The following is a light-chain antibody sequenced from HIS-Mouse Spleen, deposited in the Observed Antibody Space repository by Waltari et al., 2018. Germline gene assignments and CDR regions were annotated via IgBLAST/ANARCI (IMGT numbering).Light chain of an antibody. Sequence: SYELTQPPSVSVSPGQTARITCSGDALPTKYGYWYQQKSGQATVLVIYADRKRPSGIPERFSGSSSGTMATLTISGAQVEDEADYYCYSTDSSGKHRVFGGGTKLTVL. CDR2: ADR. J-gene: IGLJ2*01. CDR3: YSTDSSGKHRV. CDR1: ALPTKY. V-gene: IGLV3-10*01.